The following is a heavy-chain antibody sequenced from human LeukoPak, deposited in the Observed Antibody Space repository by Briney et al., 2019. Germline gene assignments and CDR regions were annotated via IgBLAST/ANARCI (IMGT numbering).Heavy chain of an antibody. D-gene: IGHD3-3*01. J-gene: IGHJ3*02. CDR3: AREGVDFWSGKAAFDI. CDR1: GGSISSHY. Sequence: PSETLSLNCTVSGGSISSHYWSWIRQPPGQGLEWIGYIYYSGSTNYNPSLKSRVTISVDTSKNQFSLKLSAVTAADTAVYYCAREGVDFWSGKAAFDIWGQGTMVTVSS. CDR2: IYYSGST. V-gene: IGHV4-59*11.